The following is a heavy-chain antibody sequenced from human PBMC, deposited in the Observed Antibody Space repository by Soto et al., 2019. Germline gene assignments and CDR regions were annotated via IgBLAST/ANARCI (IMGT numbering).Heavy chain of an antibody. CDR1: GGTFSSYA. D-gene: IGHD5-18*01. CDR3: ARRGEGGYSYGRYCGYDQGYYYYGMDV. J-gene: IGHJ6*02. V-gene: IGHV1-69*13. CDR2: IIPIFGTA. Sequence: ASVKVSCKASGGTFSSYAISWVRQAPGQGLEWMGGIIPIFGTANYAQKFQGRVTITADESTSTAYMELSSLRSEDTAVYYCARRGEGGYSYGRYCGYDQGYYYYGMDVWGQGTTVTVSS.